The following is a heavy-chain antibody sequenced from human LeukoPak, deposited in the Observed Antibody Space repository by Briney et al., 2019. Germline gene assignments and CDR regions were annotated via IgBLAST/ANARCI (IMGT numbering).Heavy chain of an antibody. Sequence: GASVKVSCKAPGYTFTSYDINWVRQATGQGLEWMGWMNPNSGNTGYAQKFQGRVTMTRNTSISTAYMELSSLRSEDTAVYYCARGRIRHTRIAARPIPNYYMDVWGKGTTVTVSS. J-gene: IGHJ6*03. CDR2: MNPNSGNT. CDR1: GYTFTSYD. V-gene: IGHV1-8*01. CDR3: ARGRIRHTRIAARPIPNYYMDV. D-gene: IGHD6-6*01.